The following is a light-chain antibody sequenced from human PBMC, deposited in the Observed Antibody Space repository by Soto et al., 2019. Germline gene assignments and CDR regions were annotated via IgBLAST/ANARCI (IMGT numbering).Light chain of an antibody. Sequence: DIQMSQSPSTLSASLGDRVTITCRASQRINNCLEWYQQKKGKAPNPLIYDASSLESGVASRFSGSGSGTDYTLTISSLQSEDVAVSYCQQHNNWTPWTFGQGTKVDIK. CDR3: QQHNNWTPWT. CDR2: DAS. J-gene: IGKJ1*01. V-gene: IGKV1-5*01. CDR1: QRINNC.